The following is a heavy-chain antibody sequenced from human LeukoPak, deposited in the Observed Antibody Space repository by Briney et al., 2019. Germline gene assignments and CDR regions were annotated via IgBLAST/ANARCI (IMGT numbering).Heavy chain of an antibody. CDR2: ISWNSGSI. Sequence: GRSLRLSCAASGFTFDDYAMHWVRQAPGKGLEWVSGISWNSGSIGYADSVKGRFTISRDHAKNSLYLQMNSLRAEDTALYYCAKDGGYSSGYNNWFDPWGQGTLVTVSS. CDR1: GFTFDDYA. V-gene: IGHV3-9*01. J-gene: IGHJ5*02. CDR3: AKDGGYSSGYNNWFDP. D-gene: IGHD6-19*01.